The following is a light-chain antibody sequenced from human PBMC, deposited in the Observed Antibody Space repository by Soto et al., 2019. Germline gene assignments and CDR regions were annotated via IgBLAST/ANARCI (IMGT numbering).Light chain of an antibody. J-gene: IGKJ4*01. CDR1: QTISTF. CDR2: SAS. CDR3: QQSHSAPLT. Sequence: DIQMTQSPSSLSASLGDRVSIACRASQTISTFLAWYQQKPGKAPEILIYSASSLQSGVPSRFSGSGSGTDCTLTISGLQPEDSATYYCQQSHSAPLTFGGGTKVEIK. V-gene: IGKV1-39*01.